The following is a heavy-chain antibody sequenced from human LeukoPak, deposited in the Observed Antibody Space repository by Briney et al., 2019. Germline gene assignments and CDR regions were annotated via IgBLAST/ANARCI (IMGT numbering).Heavy chain of an antibody. CDR1: GFTFSSYA. CDR2: ISGSGDST. CDR3: AKGDCSGGSCTTPFDY. V-gene: IGHV3-23*01. D-gene: IGHD2-15*01. Sequence: PGGSLRLSCAASGFTFSSYAMNWVRQAPGKGLEWVSVISGSGDSTYYADSMKGRFAISRDSSKNSLYLQMNSLRAEDTAVYYCAKGDCSGGSCTTPFDYWGQGTLATVSP. J-gene: IGHJ4*02.